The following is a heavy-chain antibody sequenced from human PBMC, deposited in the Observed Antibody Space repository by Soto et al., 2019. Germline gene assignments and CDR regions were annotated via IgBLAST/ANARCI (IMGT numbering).Heavy chain of an antibody. V-gene: IGHV3-23*01. CDR3: AKGGDGIAHIRLWYYCGMDV. CDR1: GFTFSSYA. D-gene: IGHD2-21*01. CDR2: ISGSGGST. J-gene: IGHJ6*02. Sequence: EVQLLESGGGLVQPGGSLRLSCAASGFTFSSYAMSWVRQAPGKGLEWVSAISGSGGSTYYADSVKGRSTISRDNSKSTRYRQVNSRRAEDTAVNYCAKGGDGIAHIRLWYYCGMDVWGQGTTVTVSS.